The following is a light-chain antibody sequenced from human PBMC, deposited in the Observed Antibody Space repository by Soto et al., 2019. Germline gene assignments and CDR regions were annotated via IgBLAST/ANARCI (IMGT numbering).Light chain of an antibody. Sequence: EIVLTQSPRTRALSPGGRATGSCRASQSVSNNYLAWYQQKPGQAPRLLIYGTSTRATGVPARFSGSGSGTDFTLTIRSLQAADFAVYHCQHYNNWPITFGQGTRLEI. V-gene: IGKV3-15*01. CDR2: GTS. J-gene: IGKJ5*01. CDR1: QSVSNN. CDR3: QHYNNWPIT.